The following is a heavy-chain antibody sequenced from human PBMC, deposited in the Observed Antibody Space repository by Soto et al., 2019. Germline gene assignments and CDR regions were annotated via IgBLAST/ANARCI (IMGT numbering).Heavy chain of an antibody. D-gene: IGHD6-13*01. CDR2: ISGSGGST. Sequence: EVQLLESGGSLVQPGGSLRLSCAASGFTFSSNAMSWVRQAPWKGLEWVSAISGSGGSTYYADSVKGRFTISRDNSKNTLYLQMNSLRAEDTAVHYCAKEWQQLPTGDCFDPWGQGTLVTVSS. CDR3: AKEWQQLPTGDCFDP. CDR1: GFTFSSNA. J-gene: IGHJ5*02. V-gene: IGHV3-23*01.